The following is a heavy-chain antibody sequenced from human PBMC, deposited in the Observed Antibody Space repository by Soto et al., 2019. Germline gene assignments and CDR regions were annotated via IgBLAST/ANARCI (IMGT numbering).Heavy chain of an antibody. D-gene: IGHD3-10*01. CDR1: GGSISSSSYY. J-gene: IGHJ6*02. CDR2: IYYSGST. V-gene: IGHV4-39*01. Sequence: TLSLTCTVSGGSISSSSYYWGWIRQPPGKGLEWIGSIYYSGSTYYNPSLKSRVTISVDTSKNQFSLKLSSVTAADTAVYYCARLPLSGAASTTSGRRYYSYYYGMDVRGQRTPVALSS. CDR3: ARLPLSGAASTTSGRRYYSYYYGMDV.